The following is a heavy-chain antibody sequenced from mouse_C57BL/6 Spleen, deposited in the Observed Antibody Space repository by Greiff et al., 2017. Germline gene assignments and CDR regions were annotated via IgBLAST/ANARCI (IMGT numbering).Heavy chain of an antibody. CDR1: GYSITSGYY. V-gene: IGHV3-6*01. CDR2: ISYDGSN. D-gene: IGHD2-1*01. J-gene: IGHJ1*03. Sequence: EVQRVESGPGLVQPSQSLSLTCSVTGYSITSGYYLNWIRQFPGNKLAWMGYISYDGSNNYNPSLKNRISITRDTSKNQFFMKLNSVTTEDTATEYCARGEGNYWYFDVWGTGTTVTVSS. CDR3: ARGEGNYWYFDV.